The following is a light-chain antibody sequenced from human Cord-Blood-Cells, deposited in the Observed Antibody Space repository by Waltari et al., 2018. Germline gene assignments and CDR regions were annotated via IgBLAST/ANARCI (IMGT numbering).Light chain of an antibody. V-gene: IGKV2-28*01. CDR3: MQALQTPIT. Sequence: DIVMTQSPLSLPVTPGEPASISGRSSQSLLHSNGSTYLDWYLQKPGQSPHLLIYLGSNRASGVPDRFSGSGSGTDFTLKISRVEAEDVGVYYCMQALQTPITFGQGTRLEIK. CDR2: LGS. CDR1: QSLLHSNGSTY. J-gene: IGKJ5*01.